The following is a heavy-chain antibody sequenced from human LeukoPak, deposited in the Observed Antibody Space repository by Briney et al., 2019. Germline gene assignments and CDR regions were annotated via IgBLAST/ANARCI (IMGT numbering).Heavy chain of an antibody. CDR3: ARAPYYGSGRRYGMDV. CDR1: GYTFTGYY. V-gene: IGHV1-2*02. D-gene: IGHD3-10*01. J-gene: IGHJ6*02. CDR2: INPNSGGT. Sequence: ASVKVSCKASGYTFTGYYMHWVRQAPGQGLEWMGWINPNSGGTNYAQKFQGRVTMTRDTSISTAYMELSRLRSDDTAVYYCARAPYYGSGRRYGMDVWGQGTTVTVSS.